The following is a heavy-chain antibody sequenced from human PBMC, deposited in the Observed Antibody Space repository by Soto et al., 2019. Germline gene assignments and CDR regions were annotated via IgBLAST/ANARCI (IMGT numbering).Heavy chain of an antibody. Sequence: GGSLRLSCAASGFTFSSYAMSWVRQAPGKGLEWVSAISGSGGSTYYADTVKGRFTITRDKSKNTPYLQMNSLRAEDTAVYYCAADQGKGCSGGSCYSPYYYYYYGMDVWGQGTTVTVSS. CDR3: AADQGKGCSGGSCYSPYYYYYYGMDV. V-gene: IGHV3-23*01. J-gene: IGHJ6*02. CDR1: GFTFSSYA. CDR2: ISGSGGST. D-gene: IGHD2-15*01.